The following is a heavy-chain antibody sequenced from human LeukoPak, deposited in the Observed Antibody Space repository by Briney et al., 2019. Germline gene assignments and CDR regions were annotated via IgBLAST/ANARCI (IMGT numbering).Heavy chain of an antibody. Sequence: GASVKVSCKASGYTFTSYGISWVRQAPGQGLEWMGWISAYNGNTNYAQKLQGRVTMTTDTSASTAYMELRSLRSDDTAVYYCARAIVVVVAATLDYYMDVWGKGTTVTVSS. D-gene: IGHD2-15*01. CDR3: ARAIVVVVAATLDYYMDV. CDR1: GYTFTSYG. CDR2: ISAYNGNT. V-gene: IGHV1-18*01. J-gene: IGHJ6*03.